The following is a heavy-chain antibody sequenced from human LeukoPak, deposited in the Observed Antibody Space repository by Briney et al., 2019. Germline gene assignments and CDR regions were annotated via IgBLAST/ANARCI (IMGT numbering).Heavy chain of an antibody. D-gene: IGHD5-24*01. CDR2: ISGSGGST. CDR1: GFTFSSSA. J-gene: IGHJ4*02. Sequence: GGSLRLSCAASGFTFSSSAMSWVRQAPGKGLEWVSAISGSGGSTYYADSVKGRFTISRDNSKNTLYLHMNSLRAEDTAVYYCAKEREMATRYYFDYWGQGTLVTVSS. V-gene: IGHV3-23*01. CDR3: AKEREMATRYYFDY.